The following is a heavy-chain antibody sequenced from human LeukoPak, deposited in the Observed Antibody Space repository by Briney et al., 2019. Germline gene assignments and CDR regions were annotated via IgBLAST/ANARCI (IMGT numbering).Heavy chain of an antibody. D-gene: IGHD2-15*01. CDR1: GGSISSSSYY. Sequence: PSETLSLTCTVSGGSISSSSYYWGWIRQPPGKGLEWIGSIYYSGSTYYNPSLKSRVTISVDTSKNQFSLKLSSVTAAGTAVYYCARGRVGYCSGGSCYVLWFDPWGQGTLVTVSS. CDR2: IYYSGST. J-gene: IGHJ5*02. V-gene: IGHV4-39*01. CDR3: ARGRVGYCSGGSCYVLWFDP.